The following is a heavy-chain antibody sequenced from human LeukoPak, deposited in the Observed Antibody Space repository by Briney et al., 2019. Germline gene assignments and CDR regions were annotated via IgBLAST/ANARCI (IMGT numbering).Heavy chain of an antibody. Sequence: GGSLRLSCAASGFTFSSYGMHWVRQAPGKGLEWVAVIWYDGSNKYYADSVKGRFTISRDNSKNTLYLQMNSLRAEDTAEYYCAKEAGLLLFFGEGLGWFDPWGQGTLVTVSS. CDR1: GFTFSSYG. D-gene: IGHD3-10*01. CDR2: IWYDGSNK. J-gene: IGHJ5*02. CDR3: AKEAGLLLFFGEGLGWFDP. V-gene: IGHV3-33*06.